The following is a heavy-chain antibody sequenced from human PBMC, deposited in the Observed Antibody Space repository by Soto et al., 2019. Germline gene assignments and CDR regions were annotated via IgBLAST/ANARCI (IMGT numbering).Heavy chain of an antibody. Sequence: PGGSLRLSCAASGFTFSSYSMNWVRQAPGKGLEWVSYISSSSSTIYYADSVKGRFTISRDNAKNSLYLQMNSLRDEDTAVYYCARDREIYYYSRVLGAFDIWGQGTMVTVSS. D-gene: IGHD3-22*01. CDR2: ISSSSSTI. CDR3: ARDREIYYYSRVLGAFDI. J-gene: IGHJ3*02. V-gene: IGHV3-48*02. CDR1: GFTFSSYS.